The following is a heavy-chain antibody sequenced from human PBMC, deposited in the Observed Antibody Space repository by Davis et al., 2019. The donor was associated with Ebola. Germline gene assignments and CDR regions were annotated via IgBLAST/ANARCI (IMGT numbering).Heavy chain of an antibody. J-gene: IGHJ4*02. V-gene: IGHV3-23*01. Sequence: GGSLRLSCAASGFTFSSYAMSWVRQAPGKGLEWVSAISGSGGSTYYADSVKGRFTISRDNSKNTLYLQMNNLGDDDTAIYYCAKYIVGTTRSFDYWGQGTLVTVSS. D-gene: IGHD1-26*01. CDR2: ISGSGGST. CDR1: GFTFSSYA. CDR3: AKYIVGTTRSFDY.